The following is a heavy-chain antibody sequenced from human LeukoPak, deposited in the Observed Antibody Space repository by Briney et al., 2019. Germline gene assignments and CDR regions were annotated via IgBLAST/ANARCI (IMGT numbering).Heavy chain of an antibody. CDR2: IYTSGST. Sequence: SETLSLTCTVSGGSISSYYWSWIRKPAGKGLEWIGRIYTSGSTNYNPSLKSRVTMSVDTSKNQFSLKLSSVTAADTAVYYCARDREARYYYGSGSHYYMDVWGKGTTVTISS. V-gene: IGHV4-4*07. J-gene: IGHJ6*03. D-gene: IGHD3-10*01. CDR1: GGSISSYY. CDR3: ARDREARYYYGSGSHYYMDV.